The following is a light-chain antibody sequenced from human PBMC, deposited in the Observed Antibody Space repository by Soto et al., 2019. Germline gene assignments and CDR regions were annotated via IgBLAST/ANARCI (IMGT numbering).Light chain of an antibody. V-gene: IGLV3-1*01. J-gene: IGLJ1*01. CDR3: QAWDSSTLGV. CDR2: QDS. Sequence: SYELTQPPSVSVSPGQTASITCFGDKLGDKYACWYQQKPGQSPVLVIYQDSKRPSGIPERFSGSNSGNTATLTISGTQAMDEADYYCQAWDSSTLGVFGTGTKLTVL. CDR1: KLGDKY.